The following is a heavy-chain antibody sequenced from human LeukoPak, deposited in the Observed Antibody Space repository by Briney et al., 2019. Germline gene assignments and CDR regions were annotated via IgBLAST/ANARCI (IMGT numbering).Heavy chain of an antibody. CDR2: ISYDGSNK. V-gene: IGHV3-30*04. CDR1: GFTFSSYA. D-gene: IGHD6-13*01. CDR3: ARSEIVNPQQLVPEYFQH. Sequence: GGSLRLSCAASGFTFSSYAMHWVRQAPGKGLEWVAVISYDGSNKYYADSVKGRFTISRDNSKNTLYLQMNSLRAEDTAVYYCARSEIVNPQQLVPEYFQHWGQGTLVTVSS. J-gene: IGHJ1*01.